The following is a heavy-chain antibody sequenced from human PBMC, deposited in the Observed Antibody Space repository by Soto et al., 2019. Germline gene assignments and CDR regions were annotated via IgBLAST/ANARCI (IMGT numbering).Heavy chain of an antibody. J-gene: IGHJ5*02. CDR3: ARLGAYYDILTGYYRLTWFDP. D-gene: IGHD3-9*01. CDR2: IYHSGST. CDR1: GSSISGQNW. Sequence: SATLSRPWCFHGSSISGQNWWRLISTPPEKGLLRIGEIYHSGSTNYNPSLKSRVTISVDKSKNQFSLKLSSVTAADTAVYYCARLGAYYDILTGYYRLTWFDPWGQGPLVTVSS. V-gene: IGHV4-4*02.